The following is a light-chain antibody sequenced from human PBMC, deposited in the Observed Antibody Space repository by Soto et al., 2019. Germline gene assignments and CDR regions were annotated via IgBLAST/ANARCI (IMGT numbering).Light chain of an antibody. Sequence: QSVLTQPPSASGTPGQRVTISCSGSSSNIGSNYVYWYQQLPGTAPKLLIYRNNQRPSGVPDRFSGSKSGTSASLAISGLRSEDEADYYCAACDDSLSGRWVFGGGTKLTVL. V-gene: IGLV1-47*01. CDR2: RNN. CDR3: AACDDSLSGRWV. CDR1: SSNIGSNY. J-gene: IGLJ3*02.